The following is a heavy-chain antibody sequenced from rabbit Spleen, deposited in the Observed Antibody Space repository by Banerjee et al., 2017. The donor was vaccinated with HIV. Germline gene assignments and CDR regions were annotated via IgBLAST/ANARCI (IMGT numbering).Heavy chain of an antibody. J-gene: IGHJ6*01. D-gene: IGHD8-1*01. CDR2: IDAGSSGFT. Sequence: QEQLEESGGDLVKPGASLTLTCIASGVSFSGSSYMYWVRQAPGKGLEWIACIDAGSSGFTYFATWAKGRFTISKTSSTTVTLQMTSLTAADTATYFCARDTGSSFSSYGMDLWGPGTLVTVS. V-gene: IGHV1S45*01. CDR1: GVSFSGSSY. CDR3: ARDTGSSFSSYGMDL.